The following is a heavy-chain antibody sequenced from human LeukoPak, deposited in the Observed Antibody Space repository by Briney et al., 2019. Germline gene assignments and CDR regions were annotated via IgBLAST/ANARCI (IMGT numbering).Heavy chain of an antibody. D-gene: IGHD4-17*01. V-gene: IGHV1-69*04. CDR2: IIPILGIA. J-gene: IGHJ4*02. Sequence: GASVKVSCKASGGTFSSYAISWVRQAPGQGLEWMGRIIPILGIANYAQKFQGRVTITADKSTSTAYMELSSLGSEDTAVYYCNNRNTVTTSLDLDYWGQGTLVTVSS. CDR3: NNRNTVTTSLDLDY. CDR1: GGTFSSYA.